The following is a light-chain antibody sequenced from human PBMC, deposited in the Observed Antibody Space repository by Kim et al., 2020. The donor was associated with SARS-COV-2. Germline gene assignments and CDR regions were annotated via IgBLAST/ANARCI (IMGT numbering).Light chain of an antibody. CDR3: NSRDSNDNVV. V-gene: IGLV3-19*01. CDR1: CLRSYY. Sequence: ALGQTVRITCQGYCLRSYYATWYQQKPGQAPKVVIYGKDNRPSGIPDRFSGSSSGNTAYLTITGTQAGDEADYYCNSRDSNDNVVFGGGTKVTVL. CDR2: GKD. J-gene: IGLJ2*01.